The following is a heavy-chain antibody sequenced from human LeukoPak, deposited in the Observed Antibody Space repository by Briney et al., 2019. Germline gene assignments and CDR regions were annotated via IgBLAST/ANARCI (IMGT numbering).Heavy chain of an antibody. J-gene: IGHJ4*02. CDR1: GFTFSSYW. D-gene: IGHD3-22*01. CDR2: IKQDGSEK. Sequence: GGSLRLSCAASGFTFSSYWMSWVRQAPGKGLEWVANIKQDGSEKYYVDSVKGRFTISRDNAKNSLYLQMNSLRAVDTAVYYCAREYDYYDSSGYWVDYWGQGTLVTVSS. CDR3: AREYDYYDSSGYWVDY. V-gene: IGHV3-7*01.